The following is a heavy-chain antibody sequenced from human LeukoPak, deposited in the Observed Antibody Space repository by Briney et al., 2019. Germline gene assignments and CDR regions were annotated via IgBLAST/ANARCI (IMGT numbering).Heavy chain of an antibody. CDR3: AHVEQLVQNFLGYYYMDV. Sequence: SVKVSCKASGGTFSSYAISWVRQAPGQGLEWMGGIIPIFGTANYAQKFQGRVTITADESTSTAYMELSSLRSEDTAVYYCAHVEQLVQNFLGYYYMDVWGKGTTVTVSS. D-gene: IGHD6-13*01. J-gene: IGHJ6*03. V-gene: IGHV1-69*13. CDR1: GGTFSSYA. CDR2: IIPIFGTA.